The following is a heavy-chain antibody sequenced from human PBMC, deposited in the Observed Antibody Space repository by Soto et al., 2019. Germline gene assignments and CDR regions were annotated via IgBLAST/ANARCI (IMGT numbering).Heavy chain of an antibody. Sequence: VQLQESGEGLLKPSETLSLTCTVSGGSVSSYHWTWIRQSPGKGLEWIGYIYYNGSTDYNPSLKSRLTVSVSPSKRQFSLRLTSVPAADTAVYYCAREFFWRSSSSPTYYYYLDVWGKGTTVTVSS. V-gene: IGHV4-59*02. CDR2: IYYNGST. D-gene: IGHD6-6*01. CDR1: GGSVSSYH. CDR3: AREFFWRSSSSPTYYYYLDV. J-gene: IGHJ6*03.